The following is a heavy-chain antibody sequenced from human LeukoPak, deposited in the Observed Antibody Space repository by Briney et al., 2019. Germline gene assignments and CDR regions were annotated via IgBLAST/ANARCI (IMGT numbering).Heavy chain of an antibody. CDR3: ARPSGATSLSASFQQ. D-gene: IGHD4/OR15-4a*01. V-gene: IGHV3-74*03. CDR1: GFTFSSYW. CDR2: INSDGSST. Sequence: GGSLRLSCAASGFTFSSYWMYCVRQAPGKGLVWVSRINSDGSSTTYADSVKGRFTISRDNAKNTLYLQMNGLRAEDTAVYYPARPSGATSLSASFQQWGQGTLVTVSS. J-gene: IGHJ1*01.